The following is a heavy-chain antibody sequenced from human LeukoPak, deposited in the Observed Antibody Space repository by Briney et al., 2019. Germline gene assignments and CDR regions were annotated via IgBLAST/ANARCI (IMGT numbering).Heavy chain of an antibody. CDR1: GFAFNTAW. D-gene: IGHD2-2*01. CDR2: IKSKANDGTI. CDR3: VVDIPGESRLFDY. J-gene: IGHJ4*02. V-gene: IGHV3-15*01. Sequence: PGGSLRLSCAASGFAFNTAWMSWVRQAPGQGLEWVGRIKSKANDGTIDYAAPVKGRFSISRDDSRNTLYLQMNSLKTEDTAVYYCVVDIPGESRLFDYWGQGTLVTVSS.